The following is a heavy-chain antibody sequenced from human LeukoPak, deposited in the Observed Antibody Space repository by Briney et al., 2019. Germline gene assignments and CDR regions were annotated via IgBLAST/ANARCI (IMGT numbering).Heavy chain of an antibody. CDR1: GGSISSTAYY. V-gene: IGHV4-39*01. Sequence: SETLSLTCTVSGGSISSTAYYWGWIRQPPGKGLEWIGSMYYSGNTYYNPSLKSRVTMSVDTPKNQFSLRLTSVTAADTAMFYCARQVSYSTSLLGYYFDYWGQGILVTVSS. D-gene: IGHD2-2*01. CDR2: MYYSGNT. J-gene: IGHJ4*02. CDR3: ARQVSYSTSLLGYYFDY.